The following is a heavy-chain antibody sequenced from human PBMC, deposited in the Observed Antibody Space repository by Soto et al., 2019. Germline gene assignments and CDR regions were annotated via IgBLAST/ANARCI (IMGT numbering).Heavy chain of an antibody. CDR3: ARAHGGYVAYFDY. CDR2: INHSGST. D-gene: IGHD5-12*01. CDR1: GGSFSFGY. Sequence: ETLSLTCAVYGGSFSFGYWSWIRQPPGKGLEWIGEINHSGSTNYNPSLKSRVTISVDTSKNQFSLKLSSVTAADTAVYYCARAHGGYVAYFDYWGQGTLVTVSS. V-gene: IGHV4-34*01. J-gene: IGHJ4*02.